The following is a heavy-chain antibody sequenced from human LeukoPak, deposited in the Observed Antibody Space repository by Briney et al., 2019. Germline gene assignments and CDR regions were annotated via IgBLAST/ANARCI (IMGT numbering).Heavy chain of an antibody. CDR1: GFTFSSYG. D-gene: IGHD1-26*01. J-gene: IGHJ4*02. CDR3: ATHHGSLAATHY. CDR2: ISYDGSNK. Sequence: PGRSLRLSCAASGFTFSSYGMHWVRQAPGKGLEWVEVISYDGSNKYYADSVEGRFTISRDNSKNTLYLQMNSLRAEDTAVYYCATHHGSLAATHYWGQGTLVTVSS. V-gene: IGHV3-30*03.